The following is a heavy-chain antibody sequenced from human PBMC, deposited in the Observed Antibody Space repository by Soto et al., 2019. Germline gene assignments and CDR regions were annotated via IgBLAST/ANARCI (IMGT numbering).Heavy chain of an antibody. D-gene: IGHD5-18*01. CDR3: ARGYSYGRFDFDY. CDR2: IYYSGST. Sequence: PSETLSLTCTVSGGSISSGDYYWSWIRQPPGKGLEWIGYIYYSGSTYYNPSLKSRVTISVDTSKNQLSLKLSSVTAADTAVYYCARGYSYGRFDFDYWGQGTLVTVSS. CDR1: GGSISSGDYY. J-gene: IGHJ4*02. V-gene: IGHV4-30-4*01.